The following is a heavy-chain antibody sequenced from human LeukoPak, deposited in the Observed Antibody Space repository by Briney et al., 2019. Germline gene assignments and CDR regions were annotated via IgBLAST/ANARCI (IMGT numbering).Heavy chain of an antibody. D-gene: IGHD3-3*01. V-gene: IGHV3-7*01. CDR2: IKQDGSQK. Sequence: QTGGSLRLSCAASGFTFNNYWMSWVRQAPGKGLQWVANIKQDGSQKFYVDSVKGRFTIPRDNTKKSLYLQMNSLRAEDTAMYYCARDFTIPTGHWGQGTMVTVSS. CDR3: ARDFTIPTGH. J-gene: IGHJ3*01. CDR1: GFTFNNYW.